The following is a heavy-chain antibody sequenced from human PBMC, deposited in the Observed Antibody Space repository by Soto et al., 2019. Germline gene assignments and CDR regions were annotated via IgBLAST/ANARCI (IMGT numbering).Heavy chain of an antibody. CDR3: ARAVGHFDSGSKYYFDY. CDR1: GYTFTNYF. D-gene: IGHD3-10*01. J-gene: IGHJ4*01. CDR2: INPSGGTT. V-gene: IGHV1-46*03. Sequence: ASVKVSFKASGYTFTNYFMHWVRQAPGQGLEWMGIINPSGGTTGNAQRFQGRVTMTRDTSTGTVYMELSSLRSDDTAVYYCARAVGHFDSGSKYYFDYWGQGTLVTVSS.